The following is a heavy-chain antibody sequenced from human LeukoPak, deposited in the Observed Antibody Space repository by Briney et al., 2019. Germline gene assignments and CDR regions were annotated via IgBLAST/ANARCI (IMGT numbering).Heavy chain of an antibody. CDR2: IIPIFGTA. V-gene: IGHV1-69*13. Sequence: GASVKVSCKASGGTFSSYAISWVRQAPGQGLEWMGGIIPIFGTANYAQKFQGRVTITADESTSTAHMELRSLRSDDTAVYYCARPSYYYDTSSYYGPYYGMDVWGQGTTVTVSS. J-gene: IGHJ6*02. CDR1: GGTFSSYA. D-gene: IGHD3-22*01. CDR3: ARPSYYYDTSSYYGPYYGMDV.